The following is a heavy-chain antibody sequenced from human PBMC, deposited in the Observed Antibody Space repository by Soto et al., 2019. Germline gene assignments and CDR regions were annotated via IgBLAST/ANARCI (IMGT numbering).Heavy chain of an antibody. V-gene: IGHV4-39*01. D-gene: IGHD3-16*02. J-gene: IGHJ5*02. Sequence: SETLSLTCTVSGGSISSSSYYWGWIRQPPGKGLEWIGSIYYSGSTYYNPSLKSRVTISVDTSKNQFSLKLSSVTAADTAVYYCARHPPTPDRYKREPYYAPWGQGTLVTVSS. CDR3: ARHPPTPDRYKREPYYAP. CDR2: IYYSGST. CDR1: GGSISSSSYY.